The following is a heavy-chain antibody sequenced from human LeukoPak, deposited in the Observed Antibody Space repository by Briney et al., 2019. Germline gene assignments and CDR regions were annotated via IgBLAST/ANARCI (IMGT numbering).Heavy chain of an antibody. CDR1: GFTFSGSA. CDR3: IRSSGWFYDAFDI. Sequence: GGSLRLSCAASGFTFSGSAMHWVRQASGKGLEWVGRIRSKANSYATAYAASVKGRFTISRDDSKNTAYLQMNSLKTEDTAVYYCIRSSGWFYDAFDILGQGTMVTVSS. D-gene: IGHD6-19*01. J-gene: IGHJ3*02. V-gene: IGHV3-73*01. CDR2: IRSKANSYAT.